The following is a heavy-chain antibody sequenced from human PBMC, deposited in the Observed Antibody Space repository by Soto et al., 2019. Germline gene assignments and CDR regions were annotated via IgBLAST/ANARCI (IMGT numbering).Heavy chain of an antibody. Sequence: GASVKVSCKASGYTFTNFGITWVRQAPGQGLEWMGWISAYNGNTNYTQKLQGRVTMTTDTSTSTAYMELRSLRSDDTAVYYCARDAPRPSTYAFDIWGQGTMVTVS. V-gene: IGHV1-18*01. CDR2: ISAYNGNT. D-gene: IGHD1-26*01. CDR3: ARDAPRPSTYAFDI. J-gene: IGHJ3*02. CDR1: GYTFTNFG.